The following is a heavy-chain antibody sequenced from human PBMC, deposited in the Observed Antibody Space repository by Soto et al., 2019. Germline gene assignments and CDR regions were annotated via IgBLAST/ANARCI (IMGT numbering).Heavy chain of an antibody. CDR1: GYTFTSYG. Sequence: ASVKVSCKASGYTFTSYGISWVRQAPGQGLEWMAWINPYNGNTKYAEKFLGRVTVTTDTSTATAYMEVRSLASDDTAVFYCARVGVGLAAPRVWPYWGQGTPVTVSS. CDR2: INPYNGNT. CDR3: ARVGVGLAAPRVWPY. V-gene: IGHV1-18*01. J-gene: IGHJ4*02. D-gene: IGHD6-13*01.